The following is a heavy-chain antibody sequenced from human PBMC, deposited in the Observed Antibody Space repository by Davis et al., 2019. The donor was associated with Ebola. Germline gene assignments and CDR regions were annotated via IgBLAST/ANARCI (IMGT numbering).Heavy chain of an antibody. CDR1: GFTFSSYA. J-gene: IGHJ6*03. D-gene: IGHD2-2*02. CDR3: AKGGVYCSSTSCHNYYYYYMDV. V-gene: IGHV3-23*01. Sequence: PGGSLRLSCAASGFTFSSYAMSWFRQAPGKGLEWVSDITSGGSTYFADSMKGRFTISRDNSKNTLYLQMNSQRAEDTAVYYCAKGGVYCSSTSCHNYYYYYMDVWGKGTTVTVSS. CDR2: ITSGGST.